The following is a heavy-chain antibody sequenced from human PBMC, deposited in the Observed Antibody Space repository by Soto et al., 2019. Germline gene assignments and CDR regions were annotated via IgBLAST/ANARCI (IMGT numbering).Heavy chain of an antibody. J-gene: IGHJ3*02. CDR1: GYTFTGYY. V-gene: IGHV1-2*04. Sequence: QVQLVQSGAEVKKPGASVKVSCKASGYTFTGYYMHWVRQAPGQGLEWMGWINPNSGGTNYAQKFQGWVTMTRDTSITTAYMELSRLRSHDTAVYYCATFFWGIEGDAFAIWGQGTMVTVSS. CDR2: INPNSGGT. CDR3: ATFFWGIEGDAFAI. D-gene: IGHD3-16*01.